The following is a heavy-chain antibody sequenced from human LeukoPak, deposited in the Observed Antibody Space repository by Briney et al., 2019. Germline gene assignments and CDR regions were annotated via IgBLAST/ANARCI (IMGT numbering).Heavy chain of an antibody. V-gene: IGHV4-34*01. D-gene: IGHD1-26*01. J-gene: IGHJ3*01. CDR1: GDSISSYY. CDR2: INHSGST. CDR3: ARHYRGSYGH. Sequence: SETLSLTCTVSGDSISSYYWSWIRQPPGKGLEWIGEINHSGSTNYNPSLKSRVTISVDTSKNQFSLKLSSVTAADTAVYYWARHYRGSYGHWGKGTMVTVSS.